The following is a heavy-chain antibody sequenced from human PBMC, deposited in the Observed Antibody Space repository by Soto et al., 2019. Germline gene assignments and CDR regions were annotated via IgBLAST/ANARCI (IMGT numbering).Heavy chain of an antibody. V-gene: IGHV1-69*13. CDR2: IIPIFGTA. CDR1: GGTFSSYA. Sequence: SVKVSCKASGGTFSSYAISWVRQAPGQGLEWMGGIIPIFGTANYAQKFQGRVTITADESTSTAYMELSSLRSEDTAVYYCRHYYGSGSYYKGGYHGMDVWGQGTTVTVSS. D-gene: IGHD3-10*01. CDR3: RHYYGSGSYYKGGYHGMDV. J-gene: IGHJ6*02.